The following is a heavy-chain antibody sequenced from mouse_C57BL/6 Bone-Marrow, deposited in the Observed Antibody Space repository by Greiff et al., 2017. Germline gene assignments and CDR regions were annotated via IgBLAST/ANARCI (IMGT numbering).Heavy chain of an antibody. Sequence: QVQLQQSGPGLVQPSQSLSITCTVSGFSLTSYGVHWVRQSPGKGLEWLGVIWSGGSTDYNAAFISRLSISKDNSKSQVFFKMNSLHADDTAIYYCARNCLLYYYAMDYWGQGTSVTVSS. CDR2: IWSGGST. D-gene: IGHD6-1*01. CDR1: GFSLTSYG. J-gene: IGHJ4*01. V-gene: IGHV2-2*01. CDR3: ARNCLLYYYAMDY.